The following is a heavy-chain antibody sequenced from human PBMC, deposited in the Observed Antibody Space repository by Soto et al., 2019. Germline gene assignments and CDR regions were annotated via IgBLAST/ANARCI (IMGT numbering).Heavy chain of an antibody. D-gene: IGHD2-8*02. Sequence: SETLSLTCTVSGGSISGYYWTWIRQPPGTGLEWIGEINHSGSTNYNPSLKSRVTISVDTSKNQFSLKLSSVTAADTAVYYCARDKITGLFDYWGQGTLVTVSS. J-gene: IGHJ4*02. CDR3: ARDKITGLFDY. CDR1: GGSISGYY. V-gene: IGHV4-34*01. CDR2: INHSGST.